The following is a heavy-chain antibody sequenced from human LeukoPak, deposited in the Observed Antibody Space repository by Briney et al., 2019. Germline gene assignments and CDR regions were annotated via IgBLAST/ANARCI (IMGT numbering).Heavy chain of an antibody. CDR3: ARVGSSSWYEHFYNWFDP. V-gene: IGHV4-39*07. J-gene: IGHJ5*02. D-gene: IGHD6-13*01. CDR2: IYYSGST. CDR1: GGSISSSSDY. Sequence: PSETLSLTCTVSGGSISSSSDYWGWIRQPPGKGLEWIGSIYYSGSTYYNPSPKSRVTISVDTSKNQFSLKLSSVTAADTAVYYCARVGSSSWYEHFYNWFDPWGQGTLVTVSS.